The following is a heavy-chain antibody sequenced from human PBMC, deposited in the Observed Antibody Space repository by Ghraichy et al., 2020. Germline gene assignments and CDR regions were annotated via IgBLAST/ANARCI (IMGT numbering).Heavy chain of an antibody. V-gene: IGHV4-38-2*01. J-gene: IGHJ4*02. CDR2: IYHSGST. Sequence: SETLSLTCAVSGYSISSGYYWGWIRQPPGKGLQWIGSIYHSGSTYYDPSFKSRVTIAIDTSKNQFSLKLASVTAADAALYYCVRHSELWSGYQLDYWGQGALVTVPS. D-gene: IGHD3-3*01. CDR3: VRHSELWSGYQLDY. CDR1: GYSISSGYY.